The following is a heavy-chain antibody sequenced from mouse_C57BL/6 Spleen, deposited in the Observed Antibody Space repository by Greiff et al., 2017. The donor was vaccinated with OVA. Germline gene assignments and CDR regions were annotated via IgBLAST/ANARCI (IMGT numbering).Heavy chain of an antibody. D-gene: IGHD2-5*01. CDR3: ARERDYSNRFAY. Sequence: EVQLQQSGPELVKPGASVKISCKASGSSFTGYYMNWVKQSPEKSLEWIGEINPSTGGTTYNPKFKAKATLTVDTSSSTTDMQSKSLTAEDSAVYYCARERDYSNRFAYWGQGTLVTVSA. CDR1: GSSFTGYY. J-gene: IGHJ3*01. CDR2: INPSTGGT. V-gene: IGHV1-42*01.